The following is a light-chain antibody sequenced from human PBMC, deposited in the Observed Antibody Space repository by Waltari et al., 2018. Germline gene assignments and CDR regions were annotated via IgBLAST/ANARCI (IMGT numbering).Light chain of an antibody. J-gene: IGKJ4*01. CDR1: QSISNY. V-gene: IGKV3-11*01. CDR2: DAS. Sequence: EIVLTQSPATLSSSPGERATLPCRTSQSISNYLAWYQQKPGQAPRLLIYDASNRATGIPARFSGSGSGTDFTLTITSLEPEDVAVYYCQQRSNWLTFGGGTKVEIK. CDR3: QQRSNWLT.